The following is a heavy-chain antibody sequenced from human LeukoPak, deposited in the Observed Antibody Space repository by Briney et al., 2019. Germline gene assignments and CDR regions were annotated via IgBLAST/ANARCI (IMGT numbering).Heavy chain of an antibody. CDR1: GFTFSSYS. J-gene: IGHJ3*02. V-gene: IGHV3-48*01. CDR3: ARGTYAFDI. D-gene: IGHD2-2*01. Sequence: PGGSLRLSCAASGFTFSSYSMNWVRQAPGKGLEWVSYISSSSTIYYADSVKGRFTISRDNAKNSLYLQMNSLRAEDTAVYYCARGTYAFDIWGQGTMVTVSS. CDR2: ISSSSTI.